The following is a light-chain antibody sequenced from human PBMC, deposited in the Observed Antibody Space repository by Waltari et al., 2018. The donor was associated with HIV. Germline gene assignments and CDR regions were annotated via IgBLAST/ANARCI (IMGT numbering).Light chain of an antibody. CDR3: QRYNSAQWT. CDR1: QGIANY. V-gene: IGKV1-27*01. Sequence: DIQMTQLPSSLSASVGVRVTITCRASQGIANYLAWCQQKPGKVPKLLIYAASTLQSGVPSRFSGSGSGTAFTLTISSLQPEDVATYYWQRYNSAQWTFGHGTKVEIK. J-gene: IGKJ1*01. CDR2: AAS.